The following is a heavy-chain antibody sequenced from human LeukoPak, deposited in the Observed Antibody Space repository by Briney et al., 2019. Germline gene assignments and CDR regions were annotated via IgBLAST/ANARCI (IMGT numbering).Heavy chain of an antibody. CDR1: GGSISSYY. CDR2: INHSGST. J-gene: IGHJ3*02. V-gene: IGHV4-34*01. Sequence: PSETLSLTCTVSGGSISSYYWSWIRQPPGKGLEWIGEINHSGSTNYNPSLKSRVTISVDTSKNQFSLKLSSVTAADTAVYYCARKYYDILTGYFDAFDIWGQGTMVTVSS. CDR3: ARKYYDILTGYFDAFDI. D-gene: IGHD3-9*01.